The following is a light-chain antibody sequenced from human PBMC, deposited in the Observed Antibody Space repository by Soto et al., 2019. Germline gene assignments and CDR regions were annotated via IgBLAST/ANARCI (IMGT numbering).Light chain of an antibody. CDR2: GAS. Sequence: LSVSPGARATLSCRASQSVSSNLAWYQQKPGQAPRLLIYGASSRATDIPDRITGSGSGTDFTLTISRLEPEDFAVYYCQHYGSTPWTFGQGTKVDIK. V-gene: IGKV3-20*01. CDR3: QHYGSTPWT. CDR1: QSVSSN. J-gene: IGKJ1*01.